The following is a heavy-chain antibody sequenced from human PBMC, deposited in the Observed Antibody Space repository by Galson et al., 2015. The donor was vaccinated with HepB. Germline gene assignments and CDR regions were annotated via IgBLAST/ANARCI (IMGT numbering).Heavy chain of an antibody. J-gene: IGHJ3*02. CDR2: INPSGGRT. CDR1: GYTFSTYY. D-gene: IGHD2-2*01. V-gene: IGHV1-46*01. CDR3: ATIRVGFCITTSCKADDFDI. Sequence: SVEVSCKASGYTFSTYYIHWVRQAPGQGLEWMGIINPSGGRTNYAQKFQDRVTMTRDTSTSTVYMQLSSLRSEDTAVYYCATIRVGFCITTSCKADDFDIWGQGTMVTVSS.